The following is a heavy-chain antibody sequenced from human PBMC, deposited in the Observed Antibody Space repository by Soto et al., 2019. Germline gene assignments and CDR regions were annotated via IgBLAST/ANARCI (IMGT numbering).Heavy chain of an antibody. D-gene: IGHD2-15*01. J-gene: IGHJ5*02. CDR1: GGSISSSSYY. V-gene: IGHV4-39*02. CDR3: ARLGYCSGGSCGRTNWFDP. CDR2: IYYSGST. Sequence: QLQLQESGPGLVKPSETLSLTCTVSGGSISSSSYYWGWIRQPPGKGLEWIGSIYYSGSTYYNPSLKSRVTISVDPSKNHFSLKLSSVTAADTAVYYCARLGYCSGGSCGRTNWFDPWGQGTLVTVSS.